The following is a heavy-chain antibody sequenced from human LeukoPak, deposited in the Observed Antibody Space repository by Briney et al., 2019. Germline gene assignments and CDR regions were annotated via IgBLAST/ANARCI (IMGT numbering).Heavy chain of an antibody. Sequence: PGGSLRLSCAASGFTFSGAAMHWVRQASGKGLEWVGHIRSRSNSYATAYAASVKGRFTISRDDSKNTAYLQMNSLKTEDTAVYYCAKLFKLDSGWSNPRYYFDYWGQGTLVTVSS. CDR2: IRSRSNSYAT. J-gene: IGHJ4*02. D-gene: IGHD6-19*01. CDR3: AKLFKLDSGWSNPRYYFDY. CDR1: GFTFSGAA. V-gene: IGHV3-73*01.